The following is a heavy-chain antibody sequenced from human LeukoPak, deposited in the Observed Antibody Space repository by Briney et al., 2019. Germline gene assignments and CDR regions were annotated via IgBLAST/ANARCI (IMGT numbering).Heavy chain of an antibody. D-gene: IGHD3-22*01. CDR2: XXXSGST. Sequence: PSETLSLTCTVSGGSISSYYWXXXXXXXGXXXXXXXRXXXSGSTNYNPSLKXRXXXXVDTSKNQFSLKLSSVTAADTAVYYCARLILHDTSGYSRPYFDYWGQGTLVTVSS. CDR3: ARLILHDTSGYSRPYFDY. V-gene: IGHV4-4*07. J-gene: IGHJ4*01. CDR1: GGSISSYY.